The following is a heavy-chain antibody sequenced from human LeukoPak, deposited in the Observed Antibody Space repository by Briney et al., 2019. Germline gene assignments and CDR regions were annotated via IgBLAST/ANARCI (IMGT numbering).Heavy chain of an antibody. CDR1: GFTFSNYA. J-gene: IGHJ6*02. V-gene: IGHV3-23*01. CDR3: AKDVRVGGGGMDV. Sequence: GGSLRVSCAASGFTFSNYAMNWVRPAPGKGLEWVSLISSSGDNAYYADSVRGRFTISRDKSKNTVSLQMNSLRGEDTAVYYCAKDVRVGGGGMDVWGQGTPVTVSS. CDR2: ISSSGDNA. D-gene: IGHD1-26*01.